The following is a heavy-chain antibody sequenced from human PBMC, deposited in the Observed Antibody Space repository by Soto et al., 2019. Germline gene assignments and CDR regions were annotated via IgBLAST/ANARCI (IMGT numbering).Heavy chain of an antibody. CDR2: IYYSGST. Sequence: PSETLSLTCTVSGGSISSSSYYWGWIRQPPGKGLEWIGSIYYSGSTYYNPSLKSRVTISVDTSKNQFSLKLSSVTAADTAVYYCAHSGSDSPYFDYLGQGTLVTVSS. V-gene: IGHV4-39*01. D-gene: IGHD5-12*01. CDR3: AHSGSDSPYFDY. J-gene: IGHJ4*02. CDR1: GGSISSSSYY.